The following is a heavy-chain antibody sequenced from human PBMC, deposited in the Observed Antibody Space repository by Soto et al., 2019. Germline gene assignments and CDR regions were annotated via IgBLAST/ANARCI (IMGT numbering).Heavy chain of an antibody. Sequence: EASVKVSCKDSGYTFTGYYMHWVRQAPGQGLEWMGWINPNSGGTNYAQKFQGRVTMTRDTSISTAYMELSRLRSDDTAVYYCARDHAWDYYDSSGYATWGQGPMVIASS. CDR1: GYTFTGYY. CDR2: INPNSGGT. V-gene: IGHV1-2*02. D-gene: IGHD3-22*01. J-gene: IGHJ5*02. CDR3: ARDHAWDYYDSSGYAT.